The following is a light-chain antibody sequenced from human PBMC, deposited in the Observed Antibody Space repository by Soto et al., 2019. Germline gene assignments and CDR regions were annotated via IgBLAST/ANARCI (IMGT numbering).Light chain of an antibody. J-gene: IGKJ1*01. V-gene: IGKV3-15*01. Sequence: EIVMTQSPATLSVSPGERATLSCRASQSVSSNLAWYQQKPGQAPRLLIYGASTRATGIPARFNGSGSGTEFTLTISSLQSEDFAVYYCLQYNNWPPWTFGQGTKVEIK. CDR1: QSVSSN. CDR2: GAS. CDR3: LQYNNWPPWT.